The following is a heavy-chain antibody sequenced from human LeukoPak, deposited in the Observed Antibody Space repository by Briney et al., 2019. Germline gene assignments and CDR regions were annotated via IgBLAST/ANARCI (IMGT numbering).Heavy chain of an antibody. Sequence: PGGSLRLSCAASGFTFSSYAMHWVRRAPGKGLEWVAVISYDGSNKYYADSVKGRFTISRDNSKNTLYLQMNSLRAEDTAVYYCARIADYWGQGTLVTVSS. D-gene: IGHD2-21*01. V-gene: IGHV3-30*04. J-gene: IGHJ4*02. CDR3: ARIADY. CDR1: GFTFSSYA. CDR2: ISYDGSNK.